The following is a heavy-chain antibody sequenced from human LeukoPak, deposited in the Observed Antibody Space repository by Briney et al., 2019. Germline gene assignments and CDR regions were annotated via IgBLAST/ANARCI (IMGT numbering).Heavy chain of an antibody. Sequence: GGSLRLPCAASGFTFSAYGVHWVRQAPGKGLEWLAFIRYDGRIKNYADSVKGRFTISRDNFKNTLYLQMNSLTTEDTSLYYCARNRAAAGDWLDPWGQGTLVIVSS. V-gene: IGHV3-30*02. D-gene: IGHD6-13*01. CDR2: IRYDGRIK. CDR1: GFTFSAYG. CDR3: ARNRAAAGDWLDP. J-gene: IGHJ5*02.